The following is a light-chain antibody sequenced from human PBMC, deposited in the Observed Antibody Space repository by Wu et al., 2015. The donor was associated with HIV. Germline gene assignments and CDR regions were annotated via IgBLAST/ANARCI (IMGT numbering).Light chain of an antibody. Sequence: DIQMTQSPSAMSASIGDRVSITCRASQGINNYLAWFQQKPGKVPKRLISATSNLQSGVPSRFSGSGSGTEFTLTISSLQPEDFATYYCLQHNSFPLTFGGGTKVEIK. CDR2: ATS. J-gene: IGKJ4*01. CDR1: QGINNY. CDR3: LQHNSFPLT. V-gene: IGKV1-17*03.